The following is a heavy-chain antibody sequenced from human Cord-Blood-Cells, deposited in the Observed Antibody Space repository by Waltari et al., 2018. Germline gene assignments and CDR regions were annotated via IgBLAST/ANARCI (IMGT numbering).Heavy chain of an antibody. CDR2: ISYDGSNK. Sequence: QVQLVESGGGVVQPGRSLRLSCAASGFTFSSYGLHWVRPAPGKGLEWVAVISYDGSNKYYADSVKGRFTISRDNSKNTLYLQMNSLRAEDTAVYYCAKDALYSGSYVDYWGQGTLVTVSS. D-gene: IGHD1-26*01. CDR3: AKDALYSGSYVDY. V-gene: IGHV3-30*18. J-gene: IGHJ4*02. CDR1: GFTFSSYG.